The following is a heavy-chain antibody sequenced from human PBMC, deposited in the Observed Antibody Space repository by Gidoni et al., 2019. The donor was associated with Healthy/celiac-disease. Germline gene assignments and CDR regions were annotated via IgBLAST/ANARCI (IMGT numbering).Heavy chain of an antibody. Sequence: QLQLQESGPGLVKPSETLSLTCTVSGGSLSSSSYYWGWIRQPPGKGLEWIGSIYYSGSTYYNPSLKSRVTISVDTSKNQFSLKLSSVTAADTAVYYCARLRPSLGYFDYWGQGTLVTVSS. CDR3: ARLRPSLGYFDY. CDR2: IYYSGST. J-gene: IGHJ4*02. V-gene: IGHV4-39*01. D-gene: IGHD3-16*01. CDR1: GGSLSSSSYY.